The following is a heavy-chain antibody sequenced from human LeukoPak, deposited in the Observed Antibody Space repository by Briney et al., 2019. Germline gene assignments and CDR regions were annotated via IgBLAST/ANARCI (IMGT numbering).Heavy chain of an antibody. V-gene: IGHV3-53*01. D-gene: IGHD6-13*01. J-gene: IGHJ3*02. Sequence: PGGSLRLSCAASGFTFSNYAMSWVRQAPGKGLEWVSVIYSGGSTYYADSVKGRFTISRDNSKNTLYLQMNSLRAEDTAVYYCARETGRYSRIDDAFDIWGQGTMVTVSS. CDR3: ARETGRYSRIDDAFDI. CDR1: GFTFSNYA. CDR2: IYSGGST.